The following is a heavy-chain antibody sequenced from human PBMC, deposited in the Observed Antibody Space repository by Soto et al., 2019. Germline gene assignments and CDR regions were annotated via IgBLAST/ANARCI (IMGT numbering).Heavy chain of an antibody. Sequence: PSQTLSLTCAISGDSVSSNSAAWNWIRQSPSRGLEWLGRTYYRSKWYNDYAVSVKSRITINPDTSKNQFSLQLNSVTPEDTAVYYCARDLVHYYDSSGYFDYWGQGTLVTVSS. D-gene: IGHD3-22*01. J-gene: IGHJ4*02. CDR2: TYYRSKWYN. CDR1: GDSVSSNSAA. CDR3: ARDLVHYYDSSGYFDY. V-gene: IGHV6-1*01.